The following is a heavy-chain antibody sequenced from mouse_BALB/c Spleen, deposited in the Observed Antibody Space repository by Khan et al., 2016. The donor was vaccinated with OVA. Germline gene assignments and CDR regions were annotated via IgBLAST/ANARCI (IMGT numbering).Heavy chain of an antibody. V-gene: IGHV1S81*02. CDR2: TNPTNGRT. CDR3: AMIKMIVAAYFYY. J-gene: IGHJ2*01. CDR1: GYTFTSYW. D-gene: IGHD1-1*01. Sequence: QVQLQQSGAELVKAGASVKMSCKASGYTFTSYWMHWVKQRLGQGLEGFAETNPTNGRTYYNEKFKSKATLTVDKSSSTAYMLLSGPTFEDSAVYYCAMIKMIVAAYFYYWGQGPTLPVSS.